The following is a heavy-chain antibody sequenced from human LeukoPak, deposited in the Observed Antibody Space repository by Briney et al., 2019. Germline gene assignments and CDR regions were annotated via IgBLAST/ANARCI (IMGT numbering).Heavy chain of an antibody. CDR3: AKSTKFLEWLSDP. CDR1: GFTFSSYA. Sequence: GGSLRLSCAASGFTFSSYAMSWVGQAPGKGLEWVTAISGSGGSTYYADSVKGRFTISRDNSKNTLYLQMNSLRAEDTAVYYCAKSTKFLEWLSDPWGQGTLVTVSS. J-gene: IGHJ5*02. D-gene: IGHD3-3*01. V-gene: IGHV3-23*01. CDR2: ISGSGGST.